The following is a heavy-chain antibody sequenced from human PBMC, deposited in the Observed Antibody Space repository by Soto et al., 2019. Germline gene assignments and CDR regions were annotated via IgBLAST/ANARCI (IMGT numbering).Heavy chain of an antibody. CDR3: AKRRGAGGHFDY. V-gene: IGHV3-23*01. D-gene: IGHD2-15*01. J-gene: IGHJ4*02. CDR1: GFTFSSYA. CDR2: VSIGGST. Sequence: DVQLLESGGGLVQPEGSLRLSCAVSGFTFSSYAMGWVRQGPGKGLEWVAVVSIGGSTHYADSVRGRFTISRDNSKNSMSLQMNSLSAEDTAVYFCAKRRGAGGHFDYWVQGALVTFSS.